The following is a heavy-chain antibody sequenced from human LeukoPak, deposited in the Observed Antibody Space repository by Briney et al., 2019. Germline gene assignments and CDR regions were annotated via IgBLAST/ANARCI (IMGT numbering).Heavy chain of an antibody. Sequence: PGGCLRLTCAVSGFTFSRYAVHWVRQAPGKGLEWVSGFGVGDDSTYYADSVRGRFIVSRDKSKNTLLLQINNLRAEDTAIYYCAKRTGSGRQVFFDYWGQGTVVTVSS. CDR1: GFTFSRYA. D-gene: IGHD3-10*01. J-gene: IGHJ4*02. CDR3: AKRTGSGRQVFFDY. V-gene: IGHV3-23*01. CDR2: FGVGDDST.